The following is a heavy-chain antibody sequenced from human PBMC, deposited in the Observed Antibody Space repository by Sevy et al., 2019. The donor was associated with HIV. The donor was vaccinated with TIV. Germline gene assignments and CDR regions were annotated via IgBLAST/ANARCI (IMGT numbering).Heavy chain of an antibody. D-gene: IGHD3-10*01. CDR2: IYSGGST. CDR1: GFTVSSNY. Sequence: GGSLRLSCAASGFTVSSNYMSWVRQAPGKGLEWVSVIYSGGSTYYADSVKGRFTISRDNSKNTLYLQMNSLRAEDTAVYYCAGRYYYGSGSYYRWSWDVWGQGTTVTVSS. J-gene: IGHJ6*02. V-gene: IGHV3-53*01. CDR3: AGRYYYGSGSYYRWSWDV.